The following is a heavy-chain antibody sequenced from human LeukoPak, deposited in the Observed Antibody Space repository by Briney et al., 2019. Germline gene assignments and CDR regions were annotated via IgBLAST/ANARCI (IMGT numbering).Heavy chain of an antibody. V-gene: IGHV3-49*03. J-gene: IGHJ4*02. CDR3: TKGDYHAY. CDR1: GFTFGDYA. CDR2: IRSNTYGGTA. Sequence: GRSLRLSCTASGFTFGDYAMSWFRQAPGKGLEWVGFIRSNTYGGTAEYAATVKGRFTISRDDSKSIAYLQMNSLKTEDTAVYYCTKGDYHAYWGQGTLATVSS.